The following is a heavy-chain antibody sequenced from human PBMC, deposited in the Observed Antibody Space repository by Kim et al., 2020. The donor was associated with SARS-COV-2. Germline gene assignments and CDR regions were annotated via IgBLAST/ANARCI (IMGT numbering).Heavy chain of an antibody. CDR1: GFTFSSYA. D-gene: IGHD4-17*01. Sequence: GGSLRLSCAASGFTFSSYAMHWVRQAPGKGLEWVAVISYDGSNKYYADSVKGRFTISRDNSKNTLYLQMNSLRAEDTAVYYCARDISRGDYTVTTFVFDYWGQGTLVTVSS. J-gene: IGHJ4*02. CDR3: ARDISRGDYTVTTFVFDY. V-gene: IGHV3-30*04. CDR2: ISYDGSNK.